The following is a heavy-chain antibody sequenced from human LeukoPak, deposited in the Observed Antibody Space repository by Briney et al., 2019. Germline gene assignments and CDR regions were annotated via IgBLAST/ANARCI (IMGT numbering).Heavy chain of an antibody. D-gene: IGHD3-10*01. CDR2: IRYDGSDK. Sequence: GVSLRLSCAASGLTFSGYGMHWVRQAPGKGLEWVAFIRYDGSDKYYADSVKGRFTISRDNSKNTLYLQMNSLRAEDTAAYYCANLPIRGSGSYYTDYWGQGTLVTVSS. V-gene: IGHV3-30*02. CDR3: ANLPIRGSGSYYTDY. CDR1: GLTFSGYG. J-gene: IGHJ4*02.